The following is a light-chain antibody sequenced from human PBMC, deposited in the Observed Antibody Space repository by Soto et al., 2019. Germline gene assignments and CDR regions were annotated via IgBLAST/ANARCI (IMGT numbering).Light chain of an antibody. J-gene: IGKJ2*01. V-gene: IGKV1-39*01. Sequence: IQMTQSPSSLSASVGDSVTVTCRASQSINIYLNWYQQKPGNAPTLLIYGASSLQSGVPSRFTGGGSRTDFTLTSSSLQPEDVATYYCQQSYRTPYTFGQGTKLEIK. CDR1: QSINIY. CDR2: GAS. CDR3: QQSYRTPYT.